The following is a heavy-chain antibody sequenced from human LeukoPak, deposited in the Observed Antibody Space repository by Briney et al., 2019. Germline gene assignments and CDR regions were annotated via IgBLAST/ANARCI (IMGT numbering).Heavy chain of an antibody. V-gene: IGHV1-46*01. J-gene: IGHJ1*01. CDR1: GYTFTSYY. CDR2: INPSGGST. CDR3: AREKGDFWSAQRVYFQH. D-gene: IGHD3-3*01. Sequence: GASVKVSCKASGYTFTSYYMHWVRQAPGQGLEWRGIINPSGGSTNYAQKFQGRVTMTRDMSTSTVYMELSSLRSEDTAVYYCAREKGDFWSAQRVYFQHWGQGTLVTVSS.